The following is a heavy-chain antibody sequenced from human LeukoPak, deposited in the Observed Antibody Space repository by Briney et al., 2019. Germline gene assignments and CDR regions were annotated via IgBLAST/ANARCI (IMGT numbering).Heavy chain of an antibody. CDR2: IYYSGST. J-gene: IGHJ6*02. V-gene: IGHV4-59*01. Sequence: SETLSLTCTVSGGSISSYYWSWIRQPPGKGLEWIGYIYYSGSTNHNPSLKSRVTISVDTSKNQFSLKLSSVTAADTAVYYCARSAYSSSTWLGGSYYYGMDVWGQGTTVTVSS. CDR3: ARSAYSSSTWLGGSYYYGMDV. D-gene: IGHD6-13*01. CDR1: GGSISSYY.